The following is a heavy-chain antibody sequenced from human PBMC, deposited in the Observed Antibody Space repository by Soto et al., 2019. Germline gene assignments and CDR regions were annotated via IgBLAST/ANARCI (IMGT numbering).Heavy chain of an antibody. J-gene: IGHJ4*02. D-gene: IGHD3-22*01. CDR2: IYYSGST. CDR1: GGSISSGDYY. Sequence: SETLSLTCTVSGGSISSGDYYWSWIRQPPGKGLEWIGYIYYSGSTYYNPSLKSRVTISVDTSKNQFSLKLSSVTAADTAVYYCARERGYYYDSSGYYYFDYWGQGTLVTVSS. V-gene: IGHV4-30-4*01. CDR3: ARERGYYYDSSGYYYFDY.